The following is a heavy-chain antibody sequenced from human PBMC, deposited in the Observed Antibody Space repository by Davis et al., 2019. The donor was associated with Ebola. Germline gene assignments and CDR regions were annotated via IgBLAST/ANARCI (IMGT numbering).Heavy chain of an antibody. V-gene: IGHV3-74*01. J-gene: IGHJ4*02. CDR1: GFSFSSTW. CDR2: IKSDGST. Sequence: GESLKISCAASGFSFSSTWMHWVRQAPGKGLVWVSRIKSDGSTIYADSVKGRFTISRDNAKNSLYLEMNSLRDEDTAVYYCARLFGVIPVFDYWGQGTLVTVSS. D-gene: IGHD3-3*01. CDR3: ARLFGVIPVFDY.